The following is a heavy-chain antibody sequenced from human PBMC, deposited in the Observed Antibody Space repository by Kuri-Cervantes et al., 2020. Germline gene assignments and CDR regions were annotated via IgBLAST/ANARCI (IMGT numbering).Heavy chain of an antibody. V-gene: IGHV1-8*02. J-gene: IGHJ5*02. CDR3: ARVIYVRQQLVRGGRSNWFDP. CDR1: GYTFTSYG. CDR2: MNPNSGNT. Sequence: ASVKVSCKASGYTFTSYGISWVRQAPGQGLEWMGWMNPNSGNTGYAQKFQGRVTMTRNTSISTAYMELSSLRSEDTAVYYCARVIYVRQQLVRGGRSNWFDPWGQGTLVTVSS. D-gene: IGHD6-13*01.